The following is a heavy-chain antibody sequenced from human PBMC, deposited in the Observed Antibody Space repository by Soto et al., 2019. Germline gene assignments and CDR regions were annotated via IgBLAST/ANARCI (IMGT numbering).Heavy chain of an antibody. J-gene: IGHJ5*02. CDR2: IIPIFGAA. D-gene: IGHD2-2*01. CDR1: GGTFSSYI. Sequence: ASVKVSCKASGGTFSSYIISWVRQAPGQGLEWMGGIIPIFGAATYAQKFQDRVTITADESTTTAYMELSSLRSEDTAVYFCARAYASNKYWFDPWGQGTLVTVSS. V-gene: IGHV1-69*13. CDR3: ARAYASNKYWFDP.